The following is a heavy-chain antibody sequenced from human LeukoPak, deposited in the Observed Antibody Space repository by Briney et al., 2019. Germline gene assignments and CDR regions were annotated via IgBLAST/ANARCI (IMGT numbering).Heavy chain of an antibody. D-gene: IGHD3-10*01. J-gene: IGHJ6*03. CDR2: ISYDGSNK. V-gene: IGHV3-30*19. Sequence: PGGSLRLSCAASGFTFSSYGMHWVRQAPGKGLEWVAVISYDGSNKYYADSVKGRFTISRDNSKNTLYLQMNSLRAEDTAVYYCARRFGGSGSHRDGLSQPHYYYYYMDVWGKGTTVTVSS. CDR3: ARRFGGSGSHRDGLSQPHYYYYYMDV. CDR1: GFTFSSYG.